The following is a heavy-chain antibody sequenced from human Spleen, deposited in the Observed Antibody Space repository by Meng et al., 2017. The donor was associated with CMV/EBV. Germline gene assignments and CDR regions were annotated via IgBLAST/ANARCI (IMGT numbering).Heavy chain of an antibody. V-gene: IGHV3-21*01. CDR1: GFTFRTYA. D-gene: IGHD6-13*01. Sequence: GESLKISCAASGFTFRTYAMSWVRKAPGKGLVWVSSISSSRSYIYYADSVKGRFTISRDNAKNSLYLQMTSLRAEDTAVYYCARGGHSSSWYLGYWGQGTLVTVSS. J-gene: IGHJ4*02. CDR2: ISSSRSYI. CDR3: ARGGHSSSWYLGY.